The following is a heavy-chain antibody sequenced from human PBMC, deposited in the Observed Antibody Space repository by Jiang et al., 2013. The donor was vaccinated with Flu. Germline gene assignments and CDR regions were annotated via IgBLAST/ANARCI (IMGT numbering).Heavy chain of an antibody. J-gene: IGHJ4*02. D-gene: IGHD6-13*01. V-gene: IGHV1-18*01. CDR2: ISAYNGNT. Sequence: YGISWVRQAPGQGLEWMGWISAYNGNTNYAQKLQGRVTMTTDTSTSTAYMELRSLRSDDTAVYYCARRIAAAATFDYWGQGTLVTVSS. CDR1: YG. CDR3: ARRIAAAATFDY.